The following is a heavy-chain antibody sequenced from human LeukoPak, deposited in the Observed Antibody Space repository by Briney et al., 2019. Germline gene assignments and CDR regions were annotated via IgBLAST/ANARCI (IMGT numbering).Heavy chain of an antibody. J-gene: IGHJ5*02. V-gene: IGHV4-59*01. CDR1: VGSITSYY. D-gene: IGHD6-13*01. CDR3: VRVQAGSSTSCPFDP. CDR2: IYNSGST. Sequence: PATRPLTSPVAVGSITSYYWSGIRPPPGKGLGGVGFIYNSGSTNYNTSLKSRVTISVDTSKNQFSLKMSSVTAADTAVYYSVRVQAGSSTSCPFDPWGQGTLVTVSS.